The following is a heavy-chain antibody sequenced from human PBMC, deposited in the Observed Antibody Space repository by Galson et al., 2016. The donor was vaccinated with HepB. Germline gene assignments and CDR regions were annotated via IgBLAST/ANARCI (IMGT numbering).Heavy chain of an antibody. CDR2: IYPGDSDT. CDR1: GYRFSSYY. J-gene: IGHJ6*02. Sequence: QSGAEVKKPGESLQISCKGSGYRFSSYYIGWVRQMPGKGLEWMGIIYPGDSDTRYSPSFQGQFTISADKSINTAYLQWSSLKASDTAIYYCVRRRDILTGYRSYYYVMDVWGQGTTVTVSS. CDR3: VRRRDILTGYRSYYYVMDV. D-gene: IGHD3-9*01. V-gene: IGHV5-51*01.